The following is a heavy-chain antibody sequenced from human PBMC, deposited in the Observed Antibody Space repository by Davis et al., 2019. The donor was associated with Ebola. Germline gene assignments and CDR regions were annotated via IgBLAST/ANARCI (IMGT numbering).Heavy chain of an antibody. Sequence: MPSETLSLTCTVSGGSIRSSSYYWSWLRQPPGKGLEWIGEITYTGVTTYNPSLKSRLTIAVDTSKNQFSLKLSSVTAADAAVYYCARSDAGLADGDVWGPGTTVTVS. V-gene: IGHV4-39*07. J-gene: IGHJ6*02. D-gene: IGHD5-24*01. CDR1: GGSIRSSSYY. CDR2: ITYTGVT. CDR3: ARSDAGLADGDV.